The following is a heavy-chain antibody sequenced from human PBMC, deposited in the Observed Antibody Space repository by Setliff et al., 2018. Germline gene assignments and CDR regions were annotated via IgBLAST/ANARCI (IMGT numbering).Heavy chain of an antibody. CDR3: AGGQPLVRKYYYMDV. V-gene: IGHV1-69*13. Sequence: SVKVSCKASGGTFSSYVISWVREAPGQGLEWMGGIIPMFGTNYAQKFQGRVTITADESTSTAYMELGSLGSEDTAVYYCAGGQPLVRKYYYMDVWGKGTTVTVSS. J-gene: IGHJ6*03. CDR1: GGTFSSYV. CDR2: IIPMFGT. D-gene: IGHD3-10*01.